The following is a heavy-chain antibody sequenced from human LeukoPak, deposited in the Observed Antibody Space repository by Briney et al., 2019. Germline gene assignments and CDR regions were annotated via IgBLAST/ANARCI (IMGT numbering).Heavy chain of an antibody. CDR2: ISGSGGST. Sequence: PGGSLRLSCAASGFTFSSYAMSWVRQAPGKGLEWVSDISGSGGSTYYADSVKGRFTISRDNSKNTLYLQMNSLRAEDTAVYYCARNLGRGISFDIWGQGTMVTVSS. J-gene: IGHJ3*02. CDR1: GFTFSSYA. D-gene: IGHD3-3*02. CDR3: ARNLGRGISFDI. V-gene: IGHV3-23*01.